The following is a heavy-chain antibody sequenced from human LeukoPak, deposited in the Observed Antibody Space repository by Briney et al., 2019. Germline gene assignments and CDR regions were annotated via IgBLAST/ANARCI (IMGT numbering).Heavy chain of an antibody. CDR2: ISGSGGST. CDR3: AKLGGDHKYYYYYMDV. D-gene: IGHD2-21*02. J-gene: IGHJ6*03. Sequence: GGSLRLSCAASGFTFSSYAMSWVRQAPGKGLEWVSAISGSGGSTYYADSVKGPFTISRDNSKNTLYLQMNSLRAEDTAVYYCAKLGGDHKYYYYYMDVWGKGTTVTVSS. CDR1: GFTFSSYA. V-gene: IGHV3-23*01.